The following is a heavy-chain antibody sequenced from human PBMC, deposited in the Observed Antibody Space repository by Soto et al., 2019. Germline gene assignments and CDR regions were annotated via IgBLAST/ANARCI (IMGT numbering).Heavy chain of an antibody. D-gene: IGHD1-26*01. CDR1: GFRFSDYY. Sequence: NPGGSLRLSCAASGFRFSDYYMSWIHQAPGKGLEWISYIDSSSGYTNYADSVKGRFTISRDNAKNSLYLQVSSLRAEDTAIYYCARDLRRNSGSYFDYWGQGTPVTVS. V-gene: IGHV3-11*05. CDR2: IDSSSGYT. J-gene: IGHJ4*02. CDR3: ARDLRRNSGSYFDY.